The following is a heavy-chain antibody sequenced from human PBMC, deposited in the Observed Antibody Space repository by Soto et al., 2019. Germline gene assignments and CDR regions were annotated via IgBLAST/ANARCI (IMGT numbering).Heavy chain of an antibody. CDR2: IYYSGST. D-gene: IGHD2-15*01. CDR3: ARMTVVVVAATRYNWFDP. Sequence: SETLSLTCTVSGGSISSYYWSWIRQPPGKGLEWIGYIYYSGSTNYNPSLKSRVTISVDTSKNQFSLKLSSVTAADTAVYYCARMTVVVVAATRYNWFDPWGQGTLVTVSS. CDR1: GGSISSYY. V-gene: IGHV4-59*01. J-gene: IGHJ5*02.